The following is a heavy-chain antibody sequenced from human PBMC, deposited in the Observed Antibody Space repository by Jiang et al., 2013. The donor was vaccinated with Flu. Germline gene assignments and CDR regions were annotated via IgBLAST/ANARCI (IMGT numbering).Heavy chain of an antibody. J-gene: IGHJ4*02. CDR2: INTNTGNP. CDR3: ARDVGDGYSIAFDY. V-gene: IGHV7-4-1*02. CDR1: GYIFINYV. D-gene: IGHD5-24*01. Sequence: QSGSELKKPGASVKASCKASGYIFINYVMNWVRQAPGQGLEWMGWINTNTGNPTYAQGFTGRFVFSLDTSVSTAYLQISSLKAEDTAVYYCARDVGDGYSIAFDYWGQGTLVTVSS.